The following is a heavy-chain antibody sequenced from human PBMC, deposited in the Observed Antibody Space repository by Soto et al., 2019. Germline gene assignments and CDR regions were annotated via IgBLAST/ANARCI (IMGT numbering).Heavy chain of an antibody. Sequence: PSETLSLTCTVSGGSISSGGYYWSWIRQHPGKGLEWIGYIYYSGSTYYNPSLKSRVTISVDTSKNQFSLKLSSVTAAETAVYYCATTIAARFDYWGKGTLVTVSS. D-gene: IGHD6-6*01. V-gene: IGHV4-31*03. J-gene: IGHJ4*02. CDR2: IYYSGST. CDR1: GGSISSGGYY. CDR3: ATTIAARFDY.